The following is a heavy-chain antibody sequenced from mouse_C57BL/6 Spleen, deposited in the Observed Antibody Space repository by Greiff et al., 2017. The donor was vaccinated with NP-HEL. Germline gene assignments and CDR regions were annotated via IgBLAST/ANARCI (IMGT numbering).Heavy chain of an antibody. D-gene: IGHD3-2*02. CDR3: TETAQAKGFAY. Sequence: QVQLQQSGAELVRPGASVTLSCKASGYTFTDYEMHWVKQTPVHGLEWIGAIDPETGGTAYNQKFKGKAILTADKSSSTAYMELRSLTSEDSAVYYCTETAQAKGFAYWGQGTLVTVSA. CDR1: GYTFTDYE. J-gene: IGHJ3*01. CDR2: IDPETGGT. V-gene: IGHV1-15*01.